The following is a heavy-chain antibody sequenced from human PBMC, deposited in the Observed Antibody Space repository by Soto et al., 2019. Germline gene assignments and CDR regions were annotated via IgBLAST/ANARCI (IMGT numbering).Heavy chain of an antibody. CDR3: ARDQGRTVNRGDWFDP. CDR1: GFMFSTYA. Sequence: QVQLVESGGGVVQPGRSLRLSCAASGFMFSTYAMHWVRQAPGKGLEWVAVISYDGSDIYYGDSGKGRFTISRDNSRNTLYLEMNSLQTEDTAVFYCARDQGRTVNRGDWFDPWGQGTLVTVSS. D-gene: IGHD6-19*01. V-gene: IGHV3-30-3*01. CDR2: ISYDGSDI. J-gene: IGHJ5*02.